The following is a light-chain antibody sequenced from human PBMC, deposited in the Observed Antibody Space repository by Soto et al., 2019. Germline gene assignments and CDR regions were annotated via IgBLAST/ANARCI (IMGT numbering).Light chain of an antibody. V-gene: IGLV2-14*03. CDR1: SSDVGASNY. Sequence: QSALTQPASVSGSPGQAITISCSGTSSDVGASNYVSWYQQHPGEAPKLIIYDVSYRPSGVSNRFSGSKSANTASLTISGLQAADEADYFCSSYSSSAPGVLFGGGTKLTV. J-gene: IGLJ2*01. CDR2: DVS. CDR3: SSYSSSAPGVL.